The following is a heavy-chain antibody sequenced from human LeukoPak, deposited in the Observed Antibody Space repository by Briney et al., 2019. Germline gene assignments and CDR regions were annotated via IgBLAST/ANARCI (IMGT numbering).Heavy chain of an antibody. CDR2: IYYSGST. Sequence: SETLSLTRTVSGYSISSGYYWGWIRPPPGKGLEWIGSIYYSGSTYYNPSLKSRVTISVDTSKNQFSLKLSSVTAADTAVYYCAPGGYIGYGHAFDIWGQGTMVTVSS. D-gene: IGHD5-12*01. J-gene: IGHJ3*02. CDR3: APGGYIGYGHAFDI. CDR1: GYSISSGYY. V-gene: IGHV4-38-2*02.